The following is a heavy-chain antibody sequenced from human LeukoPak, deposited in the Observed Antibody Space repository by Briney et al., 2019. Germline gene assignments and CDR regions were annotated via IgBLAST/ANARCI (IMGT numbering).Heavy chain of an antibody. CDR1: GFTFSSYG. Sequence: GRSLRLSCAASGFTFSSYGMHCVRQAPGKGLEWVTVISYDGNNKYYADSVKGRFTISRDNSKNTLYLQMNSLRAEDTAVYYCTKGTIWLPFDYWGQGTLVTVSS. V-gene: IGHV3-30*18. D-gene: IGHD5-18*01. J-gene: IGHJ4*02. CDR2: ISYDGNNK. CDR3: TKGTIWLPFDY.